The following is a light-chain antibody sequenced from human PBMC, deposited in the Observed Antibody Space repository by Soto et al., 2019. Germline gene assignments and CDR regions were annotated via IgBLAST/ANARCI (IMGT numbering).Light chain of an antibody. CDR3: SSYAGTNKVV. CDR1: SSDVGGYNY. J-gene: IGLJ2*01. V-gene: IGLV2-11*01. Sequence: QSALTQPRSVSGSPGQSVTISCTGTSSDVGGYNYVSWYQQHPGKAPKLMIYEVTKRPSGVPDRFSASTSGNTASLTISGLQAEDAADYYCSSYAGTNKVVFGGGTKLTVL. CDR2: EVT.